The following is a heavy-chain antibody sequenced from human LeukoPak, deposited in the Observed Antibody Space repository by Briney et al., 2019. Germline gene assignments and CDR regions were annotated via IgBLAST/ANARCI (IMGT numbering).Heavy chain of an antibody. Sequence: SETLSLTCTVSGGSISSYYWSWIRQPPGKGLEWIGEINHSGSTNYNPSLKSRVTISVDTSKNQFSLKLSSVTAADTAVYYCATSLGAVAGLQGWFDPWGQGTLVTVSS. V-gene: IGHV4-34*01. CDR3: ATSLGAVAGLQGWFDP. CDR1: GGSISSYY. D-gene: IGHD6-19*01. J-gene: IGHJ5*02. CDR2: INHSGST.